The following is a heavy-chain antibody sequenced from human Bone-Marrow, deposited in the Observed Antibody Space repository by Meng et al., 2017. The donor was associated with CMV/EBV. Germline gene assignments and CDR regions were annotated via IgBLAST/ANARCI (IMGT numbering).Heavy chain of an antibody. CDR1: GYSISSGYY. V-gene: IGHV4-38-2*02. Sequence: GSLRLSCTVSGYSISSGYYWGWIRQPPGKGLEWIGSIYHSGSTYYNPSLKSRVTISVDTSKNQSSLKLSSVTAADTAVYYCARDTKWEVGYWGQGTLVTVSS. CDR3: ARDTKWEVGY. D-gene: IGHD1-26*01. CDR2: IYHSGST. J-gene: IGHJ4*02.